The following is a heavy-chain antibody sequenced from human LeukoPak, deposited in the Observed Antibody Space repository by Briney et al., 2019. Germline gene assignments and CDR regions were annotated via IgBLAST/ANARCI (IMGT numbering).Heavy chain of an antibody. CDR1: GYTFTGYY. J-gene: IGHJ5*02. D-gene: IGHD3-9*01. Sequence: ASVKVSCKASGYTFTGYYMHWVRQAPGQGLEWMGWINPSSGGTNYAQKFQGRVTMTRDTSISTAYMELSRLRSDDTAVYYCASQLPSQYFDWLTYNWFDPWGQGTLVTVSS. CDR3: ASQLPSQYFDWLTYNWFDP. V-gene: IGHV1-2*02. CDR2: INPSSGGT.